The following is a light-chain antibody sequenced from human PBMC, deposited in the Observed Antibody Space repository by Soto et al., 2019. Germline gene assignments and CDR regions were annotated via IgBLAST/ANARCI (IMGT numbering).Light chain of an antibody. Sequence: DIQMTQSPSTLSGSVGYRVTITCRDSQTIRSWLAWYQQKTGKAPKLLIYKASTLKSGVPSRFSGSGSGKEFTLTISSLQPDDFANNYGQHYNSYSAAFGQGTKAELK. J-gene: IGKJ1*01. CDR3: QHYNSYSAA. V-gene: IGKV1-5*03. CDR2: KAS. CDR1: QTIRSW.